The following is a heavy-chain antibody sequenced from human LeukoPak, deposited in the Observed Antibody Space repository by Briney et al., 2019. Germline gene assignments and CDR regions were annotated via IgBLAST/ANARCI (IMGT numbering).Heavy chain of an antibody. CDR3: ARRGKNYVWGSHTPFDY. J-gene: IGHJ4*02. CDR1: GGSFSGYY. D-gene: IGHD3-16*01. CDR2: INHSGST. V-gene: IGHV4-34*01. Sequence: SETLSLTCAVYGGSFSGYYWSWIRQPPGKGLEWIGEINHSGSTNYNPSLKSRVTISVDTSKNQFSLKLSSVTAADTAVYYCARRGKNYVWGSHTPFDYWGQGTLVTVSS.